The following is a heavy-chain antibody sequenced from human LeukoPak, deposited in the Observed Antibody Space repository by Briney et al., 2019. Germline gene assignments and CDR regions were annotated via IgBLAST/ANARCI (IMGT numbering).Heavy chain of an antibody. CDR1: GFTFSSYA. J-gene: IGHJ6*02. CDR3: AIPETTVVPDWYYGMDV. D-gene: IGHD4-17*01. Sequence: GGSLRLSCAASGFTFSSYAMSWVRQAPGKRLEWVSAISGSGGSTYYADSVKGRFTISRDNSKNTLYLQMNSLRAEDTAVYYCAIPETTVVPDWYYGMDVWGQGTTVTVSS. V-gene: IGHV3-23*01. CDR2: ISGSGGST.